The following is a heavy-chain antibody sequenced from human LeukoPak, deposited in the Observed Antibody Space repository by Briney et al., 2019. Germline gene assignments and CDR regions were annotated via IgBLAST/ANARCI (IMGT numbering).Heavy chain of an antibody. V-gene: IGHV3-23*01. CDR1: GFTFSSYA. Sequence: PGGSLRLACAASGFTFSSYAMSWVREAPARGLEWVSGLRGNGDTFYADSVKGRFTLSRDDSRNTVYLQLNNLRVEDTAIYYCAKASWVSSADAVLWGQGTVVTVSS. CDR3: AKASWVSSADAVL. J-gene: IGHJ4*02. D-gene: IGHD3-16*01. CDR2: LRGNGDT.